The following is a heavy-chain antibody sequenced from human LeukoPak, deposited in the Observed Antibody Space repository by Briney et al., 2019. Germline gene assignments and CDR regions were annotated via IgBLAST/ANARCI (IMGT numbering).Heavy chain of an antibody. CDR3: ASALIGYCSGGSCYS. CDR1: GYTFTSYD. D-gene: IGHD2-15*01. Sequence: ASVKVSCKASGYTFTSYDINWVRQATGQGLEWMGWMNPNSGTTGYAQKFQGRVTMTRSTSISTAYMELSSLRSEDTAVYYCASALIGYCSGGSCYSWGQGTLVTVSS. V-gene: IGHV1-8*01. J-gene: IGHJ4*02. CDR2: MNPNSGTT.